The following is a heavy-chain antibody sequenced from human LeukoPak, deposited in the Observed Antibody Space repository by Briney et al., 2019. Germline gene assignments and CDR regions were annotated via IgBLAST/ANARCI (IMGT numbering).Heavy chain of an antibody. CDR3: ARVKLWSGPFHAFDI. Sequence: QPGGSLRLSCAASGFTFSSYGMHWVRQAPGKGLEWVAVIWYDGSNKYYADSVKGRFTISRDNTKNTLYLQMNSLRAEDTAVYYCARVKLWSGPFHAFDIWGQGTMVTVSS. CDR1: GFTFSSYG. V-gene: IGHV3-33*01. J-gene: IGHJ3*02. D-gene: IGHD3-3*01. CDR2: IWYDGSNK.